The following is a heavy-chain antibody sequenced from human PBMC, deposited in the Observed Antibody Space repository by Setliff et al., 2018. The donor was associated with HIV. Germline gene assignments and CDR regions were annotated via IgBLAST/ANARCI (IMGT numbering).Heavy chain of an antibody. V-gene: IGHV1-18*01. Sequence: ASVKVSCKASGYTFSSFGISWVRQAPGQGLEWMGWISAYKGNTNYAQKLQGRVTMTTDASTSTAYMELRSLRSDDTAVYYCARAGYWLGYDAFDIWGQGTMVTVSS. CDR3: ARAGYWLGYDAFDI. CDR2: ISAYKGNT. J-gene: IGHJ3*02. D-gene: IGHD2-15*01. CDR1: GYTFSSFG.